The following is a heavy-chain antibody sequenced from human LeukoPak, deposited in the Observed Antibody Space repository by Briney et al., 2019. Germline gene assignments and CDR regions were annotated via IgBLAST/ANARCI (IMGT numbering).Heavy chain of an antibody. CDR3: ARRKNYYDSSGYYTIYYFDY. Sequence: PGGSLRLSCAASGFTFSSYAMSWVRQAPGKGLEWVSYISSSGSTIYYADSVKGRFTISRDNAKNSLYLQMNSLRAEDTAVYYCARRKNYYDSSGYYTIYYFDYWGQGTLVTVSS. CDR2: ISSSGSTI. J-gene: IGHJ4*02. V-gene: IGHV3-48*04. CDR1: GFTFSSYA. D-gene: IGHD3-22*01.